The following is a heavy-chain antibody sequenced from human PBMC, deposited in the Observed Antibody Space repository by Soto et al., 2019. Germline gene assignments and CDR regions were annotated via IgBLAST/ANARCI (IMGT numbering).Heavy chain of an antibody. CDR3: AKVVLWGGDPPTHAFDI. V-gene: IGHV3-9*01. D-gene: IGHD2-21*01. Sequence: EMELVESGGGLVQPGRSLRLACAASGFIFDDYAMHWVRQAPGKGLEWVSGITWNSDTIYYADSVKGRFTISRDNATNSLYLQMTSLRAEDTALYCCAKVVLWGGDPPTHAFDICGQGTMVTVSS. CDR2: ITWNSDTI. CDR1: GFIFDDYA. J-gene: IGHJ3*02.